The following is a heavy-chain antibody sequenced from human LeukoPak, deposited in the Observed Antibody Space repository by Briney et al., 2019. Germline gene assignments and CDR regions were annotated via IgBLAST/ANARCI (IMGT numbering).Heavy chain of an antibody. Sequence: PSETLSLTCAVYGGSFSGYYWSWIRQPPGKGLEWIGEINHSGSTNYNPSLKSRVTISVDTSKNQFSLKLSSVTAADTAVYYCARDMRRYQLPYYYYYGMDVWGQGTTVTVSS. CDR2: INHSGST. CDR3: ARDMRRYQLPYYYYYGMDV. CDR1: GGSFSGYY. J-gene: IGHJ6*02. D-gene: IGHD2-2*01. V-gene: IGHV4-34*01.